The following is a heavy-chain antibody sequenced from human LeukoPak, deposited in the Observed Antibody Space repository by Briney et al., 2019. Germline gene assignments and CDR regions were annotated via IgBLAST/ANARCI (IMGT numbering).Heavy chain of an antibody. CDR2: INPNSGGT. CDR1: EGTFNNFA. J-gene: IGHJ5*02. D-gene: IGHD2-2*02. Sequence: GASVKVSCKASEGTFNNFAVSWVRQAPGQGLEWMGWINPNSGGTNYAQKFQGRVTMTRDTSISTAYMELSRLRSDDTAVYYCARAPYCSSTSCYTPLDWFDPWGQGTLVTVSS. CDR3: ARAPYCSSTSCYTPLDWFDP. V-gene: IGHV1-2*02.